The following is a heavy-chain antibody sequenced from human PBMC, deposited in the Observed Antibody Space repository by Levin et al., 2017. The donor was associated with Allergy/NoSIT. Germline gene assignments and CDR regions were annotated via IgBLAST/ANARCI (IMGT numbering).Heavy chain of an antibody. V-gene: IGHV3-66*02. J-gene: IGHJ4*02. Sequence: GESLKISCAASGFTVSSNYMSWVRQAPGKGLEWVSVIYSGGSTYYADSVKGRFTISRDNSKNTLYLQMNSLRAEDTAVYYCARYQLLSSYYFDYWGQGTLVTVSS. CDR2: IYSGGST. CDR3: ARYQLLSSYYFDY. CDR1: GFTVSSNY. D-gene: IGHD2-2*01.